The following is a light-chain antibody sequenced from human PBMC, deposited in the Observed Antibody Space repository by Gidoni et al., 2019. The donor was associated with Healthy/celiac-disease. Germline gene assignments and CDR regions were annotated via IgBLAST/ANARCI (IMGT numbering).Light chain of an antibody. CDR2: GAS. J-gene: IGKJ5*01. CDR1: QSVSSSY. V-gene: IGKV3-20*01. Sequence: EIVLTQSPGTLSLSPGERATLSCRASQSVSSSYLAWYQQKPGQAPRLLIYGASSRATGTSDRFSGSGSGTDFTLTISRLEPEDFAVYYCQQYGSSPRVTFGQGTRLEIK. CDR3: QQYGSSPRVT.